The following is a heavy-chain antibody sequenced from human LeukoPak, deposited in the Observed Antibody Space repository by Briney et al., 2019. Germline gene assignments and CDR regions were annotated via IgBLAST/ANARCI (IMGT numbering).Heavy chain of an antibody. V-gene: IGHV3-7*01. Sequence: GGSLRLSCVGSGFMFGNFWITWSPQPPGKGWDGVANINEDGSEKHYVDSMKGRFTISRDNAKNSLYLQVNSLSAEDTAVYYCASEINWGSGAFDVWGQGTMVTVSS. D-gene: IGHD7-27*01. CDR3: ASEINWGSGAFDV. J-gene: IGHJ3*01. CDR2: INEDGSEK. CDR1: GFMFGNFW.